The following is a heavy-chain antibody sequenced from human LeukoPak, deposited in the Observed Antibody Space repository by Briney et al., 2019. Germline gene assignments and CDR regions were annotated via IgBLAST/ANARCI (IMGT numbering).Heavy chain of an antibody. D-gene: IGHD4-17*01. CDR2: ISYDGSNK. Sequence: GGSLRLSCAASGFTFSSYAMHWVRQAPGKGLEWVAVISYDGSNKYYADSVKGRFTISRDNSKNTLYLQMNSLRAEDTAVYYCARRSDDGDYEYYFDYWGQGTLVTVSS. J-gene: IGHJ4*02. CDR3: ARRSDDGDYEYYFDY. CDR1: GFTFSSYA. V-gene: IGHV3-30*04.